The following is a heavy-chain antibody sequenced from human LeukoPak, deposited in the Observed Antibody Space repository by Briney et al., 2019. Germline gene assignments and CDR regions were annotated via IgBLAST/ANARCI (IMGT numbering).Heavy chain of an antibody. CDR2: IYHSGST. CDR3: ARDVVARDSSGYYYLGFDP. J-gene: IGHJ5*02. D-gene: IGHD3-22*01. CDR1: GYSISTGYY. V-gene: IGHV4-38-2*02. Sequence: KSSETLSLTCTVSGYSISTGYYWGWIRQPPGKGLEWIGSIYHSGSTYYNLSLKSRVTISVDTSKNQFSLKLTSVTAADTAVYYCARDVVARDSSGYYYLGFDPWGQGTLVTVSS.